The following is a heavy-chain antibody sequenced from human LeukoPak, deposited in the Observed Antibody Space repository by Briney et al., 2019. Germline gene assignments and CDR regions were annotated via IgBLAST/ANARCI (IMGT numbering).Heavy chain of an antibody. J-gene: IGHJ4*02. CDR3: AREANYYGSGSYFEGTFDY. Sequence: PSETLSLTCTVSGDSISSSSYYWGWIRQPPGKGLEWIGSIYYSGNTYYNPSLKSRVTISVDTSKNEFSLKLTSVIAADTAVYYCAREANYYGSGSYFEGTFDYWGQGSLVTVSS. V-gene: IGHV4-39*07. D-gene: IGHD3-10*01. CDR1: GDSISSSSYY. CDR2: IYYSGNT.